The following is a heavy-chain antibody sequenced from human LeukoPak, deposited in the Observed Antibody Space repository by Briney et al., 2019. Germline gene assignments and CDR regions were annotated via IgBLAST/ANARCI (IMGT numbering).Heavy chain of an antibody. CDR3: ARIAVAWRVKPEYYAFDI. CDR1: GYTFTSNY. D-gene: IGHD6-19*01. V-gene: IGHV1-2*02. J-gene: IGHJ3*02. CDR2: ISPSGGST. Sequence: GASVKVSCKAFGYTFTSNYMHWVRQAPGQGPEWMGVISPSGGSTTYAQKFQGRVTMTRDTSISTAYMELSRLRSDDTAVYYCARIAVAWRVKPEYYAFDIWGQGTMVTVSS.